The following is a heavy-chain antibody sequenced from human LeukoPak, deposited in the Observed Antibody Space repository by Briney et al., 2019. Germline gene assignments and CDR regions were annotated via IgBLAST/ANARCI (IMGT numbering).Heavy chain of an antibody. D-gene: IGHD3-3*01. CDR3: ARHMTPTIFRAYYFDY. CDR1: GFTFGDYA. CDR2: IRTRAYGATT. J-gene: IGHJ4*02. V-gene: IGHV3-49*04. Sequence: PGGSLRLSCTASGFTFGDYAMTWVRQAPGKGLEWLGFIRTRAYGATTEYAASVRGRFSISRDDSKNIASLQVNSLNTEDTAVYYCARHMTPTIFRAYYFDYWGQGALVTVSS.